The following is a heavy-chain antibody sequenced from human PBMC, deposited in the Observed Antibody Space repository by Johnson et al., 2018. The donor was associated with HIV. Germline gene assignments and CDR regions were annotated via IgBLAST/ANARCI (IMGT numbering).Heavy chain of an antibody. J-gene: IGHJ3*02. D-gene: IGHD1-1*01. CDR2: IGTAGDT. V-gene: IGHV3-13*01. CDR3: ASPAAGNGGAFDI. CDR1: GFTFSSYD. Sequence: VQLVESGGGLVQPGGSLRLSCAASGFTFSSYDMHWVRQATGKGLEWVSAIGTAGDTYYPGSVKGRFTISRENAKNSLYLQMNSLRAEDTAVYYCASPAAGNGGAFDIWGQGTMVTVSS.